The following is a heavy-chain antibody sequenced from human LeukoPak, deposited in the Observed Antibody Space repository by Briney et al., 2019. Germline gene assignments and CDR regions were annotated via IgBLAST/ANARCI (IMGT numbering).Heavy chain of an antibody. D-gene: IGHD3-10*01. CDR2: ISGYSGDT. CDR3: SRTFAGSYRRVGEYDY. J-gene: IGHJ4*02. Sequence: ASVKVSCKASGYSFTKYGINWIRQAPGQGPEWMGWISGYSGDTDFAQKFEGRLTMTTDTSTNTSYMELRSLTSDDTAVYYCSRTFAGSYRRVGEYDYWGQRTLVTVSS. V-gene: IGHV1-18*01. CDR1: GYSFTKYG.